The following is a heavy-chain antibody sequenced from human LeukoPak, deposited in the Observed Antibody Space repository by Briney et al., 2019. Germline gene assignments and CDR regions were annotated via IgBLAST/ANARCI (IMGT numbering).Heavy chain of an antibody. D-gene: IGHD5-12*01. Sequence: SVKVSCKASGGTFSSYAISWVRQAPGQGLEWMGRIIPILGIANYAQKFQGRVTITADKSTSTAYMELSSLRSEDTAVYYCARDYMVATWGWFDPWGQGTLVTVSS. J-gene: IGHJ5*02. V-gene: IGHV1-69*04. CDR1: GGTFSSYA. CDR2: IIPILGIA. CDR3: ARDYMVATWGWFDP.